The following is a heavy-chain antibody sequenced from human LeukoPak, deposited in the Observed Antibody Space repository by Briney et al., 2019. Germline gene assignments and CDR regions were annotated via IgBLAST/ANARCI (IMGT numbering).Heavy chain of an antibody. J-gene: IGHJ4*02. CDR2: KRYDGNKK. Sequence: GGSLRLSCAASGFAFSSYAMYWVRQAPGKGLEWVAFKRYDGNKKYYADSVKGRFTISRDNSRNTVYLQMNSLTSEDTAVYYCAKLLLETGGIGEEFDYWGQGTLVTVSS. CDR1: GFAFSSYA. V-gene: IGHV3-30*02. D-gene: IGHD1-26*01. CDR3: AKLLLETGGIGEEFDY.